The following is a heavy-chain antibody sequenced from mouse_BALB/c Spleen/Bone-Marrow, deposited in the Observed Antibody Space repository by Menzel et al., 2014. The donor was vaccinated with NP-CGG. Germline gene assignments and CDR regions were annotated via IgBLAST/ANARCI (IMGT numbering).Heavy chain of an antibody. CDR2: IDPANGNT. Sequence: VQLQQSGAELVKPGASVKLSCTAPGFNIKDTYMHWVEQRPEQGLEWIGRIDPANGNTKYDPKFQGKVTITADTSSNTAYLQLSSLTSEDTAVYYGSSYAMDYWGQGTSVTVSS. J-gene: IGHJ4*01. CDR3: SSYAMDY. V-gene: IGHV14-3*02. CDR1: GFNIKDTY.